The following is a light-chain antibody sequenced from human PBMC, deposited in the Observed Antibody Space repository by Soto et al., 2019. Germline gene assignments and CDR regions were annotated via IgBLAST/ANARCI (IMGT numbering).Light chain of an antibody. CDR1: QGIGND. CDR3: LQDHNYPLT. Sequence: AIQMAQSPSSLSASVGDRVTITCRASQGIGNDVGWFQHKPGKAPKHLIYAAATLQSGVPSRFSGSRSGTDFTLTISSLQPEDFATYYCLQDHNYPLTFGGGTKVEIK. J-gene: IGKJ4*01. CDR2: AAA. V-gene: IGKV1-6*02.